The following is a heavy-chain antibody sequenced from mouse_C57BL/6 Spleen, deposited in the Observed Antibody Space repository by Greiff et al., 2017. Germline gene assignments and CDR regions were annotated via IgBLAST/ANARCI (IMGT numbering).Heavy chain of an antibody. CDR1: GFTFSDYY. V-gene: IGHV5-16*01. J-gene: IGHJ4*01. CDR3: ARDSDYGAFYAMDY. Sequence: DVMLVESEGGLVQPGSSMKLSCTASGFTFSDYYMAWVRQVPEKGLEWVANINYDGSSTYYLDSLKSRFIISRDNAKNILYLQMSSLKSEDTATYYCARDSDYGAFYAMDYWGQGTSVTVSS. CDR2: INYDGSST. D-gene: IGHD1-1*01.